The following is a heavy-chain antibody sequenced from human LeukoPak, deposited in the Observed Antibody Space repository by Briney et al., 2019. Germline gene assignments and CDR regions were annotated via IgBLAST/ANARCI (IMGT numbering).Heavy chain of an antibody. D-gene: IGHD3-3*01. Sequence: PGGSLRLSCAASGFTFSDYYLNWIRQVPGKGLEWVSYISSSGSTIYYADSVKGRVTISRDNAKNSLYLQMNSLRAEDTAVYYCARDSARFTSIDYWGQGTLVTVSS. CDR1: GFTFSDYY. V-gene: IGHV3-11*04. J-gene: IGHJ4*02. CDR2: ISSSGSTI. CDR3: ARDSARFTSIDY.